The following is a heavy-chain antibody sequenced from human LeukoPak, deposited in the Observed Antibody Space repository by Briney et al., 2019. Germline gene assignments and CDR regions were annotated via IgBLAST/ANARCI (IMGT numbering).Heavy chain of an antibody. J-gene: IGHJ3*02. Sequence: GGSLTLSCAVSGFTFSSYGMHWVRQAPGQGLEWVAVISYDGSNQYYADSVKGRFTISRDNSKNTLYLQMNSLRAEDPAVYYCAKDKGGGYGNDGFDIWGRGTMVTVSS. CDR3: AKDKGGGYGNDGFDI. CDR2: ISYDGSNQ. CDR1: GFTFSSYG. V-gene: IGHV3-30*18. D-gene: IGHD3-16*01.